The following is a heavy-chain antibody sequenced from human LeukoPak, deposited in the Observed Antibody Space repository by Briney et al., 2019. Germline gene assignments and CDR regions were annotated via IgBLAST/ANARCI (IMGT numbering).Heavy chain of an antibody. CDR3: GRGEGYCSGGSCRIFDY. Sequence: KSSDTLSLTCAVYGGSFSDYHWSWIRQPPGKGLEWIREINHSGSTNYNPSLKSRVTISVDTSKNQFSLKLSSVTAADTAVYYCGRGEGYCSGGSCRIFDYWGQGTLVTVSS. CDR1: GGSFSDYH. CDR2: INHSGST. V-gene: IGHV4-34*01. J-gene: IGHJ4*02. D-gene: IGHD2-15*01.